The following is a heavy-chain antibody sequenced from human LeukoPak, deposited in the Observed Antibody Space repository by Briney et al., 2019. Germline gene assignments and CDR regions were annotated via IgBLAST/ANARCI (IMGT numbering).Heavy chain of an antibody. D-gene: IGHD3-10*01. CDR1: GYTFTSYD. Sequence: ASVKVSRKASGYTFTSYDINWVRQATGQGLEWMGWMNPNSGNTGYAQKFQGRVTMTRNTSISTAYMELSSLRSEDTAVYYCARGGILDITMVRGVINSRFDPWGQGTLVTVSS. CDR2: MNPNSGNT. J-gene: IGHJ5*02. CDR3: ARGGILDITMVRGVINSRFDP. V-gene: IGHV1-8*01.